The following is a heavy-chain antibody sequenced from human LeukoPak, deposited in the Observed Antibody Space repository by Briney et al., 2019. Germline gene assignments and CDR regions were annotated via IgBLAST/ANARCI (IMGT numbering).Heavy chain of an antibody. CDR1: GYTFTGYY. V-gene: IGHV1-2*02. CDR3: ARDGIAVAGTYY. D-gene: IGHD6-19*01. Sequence: ASVKVCCKASGYTFTGYYMHWVRQAPGQGVEWMGWINPNSGGTNYAQKFQGRVTMTRDTSISTAYMELSRLRSDDTAVYYCARDGIAVAGTYYWGQGTLVTVSS. CDR2: INPNSGGT. J-gene: IGHJ4*02.